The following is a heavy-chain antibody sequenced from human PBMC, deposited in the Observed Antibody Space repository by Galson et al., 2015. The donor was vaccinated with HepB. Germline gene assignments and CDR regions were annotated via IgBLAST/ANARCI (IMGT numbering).Heavy chain of an antibody. CDR1: GGSISSSNW. V-gene: IGHV4-4*02. J-gene: IGHJ4*02. CDR3: ARGADEAACIGDYFDY. Sequence: SETLSLTCAVSGGSISSSNWWSWVRQPPGKGLEWIGEIYHSGSTNYNPPLKSRVTISVDKSKNQFSLKLSSVTAADTAVYYCARGADEAACIGDYFDYWGQGTLVTVSS. D-gene: IGHD6-13*01. CDR2: IYHSGST.